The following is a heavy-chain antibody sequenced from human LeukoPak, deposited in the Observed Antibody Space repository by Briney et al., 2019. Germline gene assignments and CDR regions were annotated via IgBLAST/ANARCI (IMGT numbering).Heavy chain of an antibody. D-gene: IGHD4-17*01. CDR1: GGSISSYY. CDR2: IYYSGST. J-gene: IGHJ4*02. CDR3: ARVDYGDSLFDY. V-gene: IGHV4-59*08. Sequence: SETLSLTCPVSGGSISSYYWSWVRQPPGKGLEWIGYIYYSGSTNYNPSLKSRVTISVDTSKNQFSLKLSSVTAADTAVYYCARVDYGDSLFDYWGQGTLVTVSS.